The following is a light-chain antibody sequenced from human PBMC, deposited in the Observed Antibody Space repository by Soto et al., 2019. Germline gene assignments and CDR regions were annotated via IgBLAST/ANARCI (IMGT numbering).Light chain of an antibody. Sequence: DIQMTQSPSSLSASVGDRVTITCQASQDIRIFLNWYQQKPGKAPKLLIYDASNLETGVPSRFSGSGSGTDFTFTISSLQPEDVATYYCQQYHSRLTFGGGTKVEIE. CDR2: DAS. J-gene: IGKJ4*01. V-gene: IGKV1-33*01. CDR1: QDIRIF. CDR3: QQYHSRLT.